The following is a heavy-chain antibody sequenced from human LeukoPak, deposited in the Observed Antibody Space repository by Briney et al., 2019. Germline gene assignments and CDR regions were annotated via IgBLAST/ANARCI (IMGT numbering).Heavy chain of an antibody. CDR3: AKALMGLLSYFDY. J-gene: IGHJ4*02. V-gene: IGHV3-30*18. D-gene: IGHD2-2*01. CDR1: GFTFSSYG. CDR2: ISYDGSKK. Sequence: GGSLRLSCAASGFTFSSYGMHWVRQAPGKGLEWVAVISYDGSKKYYADSVKGRFSISRDNSKNTLYLQMNSLRPEDTAVYYCAKALMGLLSYFDYWGQGTLVTVSS.